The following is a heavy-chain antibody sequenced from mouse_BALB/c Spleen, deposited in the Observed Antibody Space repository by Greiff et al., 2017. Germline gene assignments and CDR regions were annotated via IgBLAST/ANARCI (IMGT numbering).Heavy chain of an antibody. D-gene: IGHD2-4*01. Sequence: EVMLVESGGGLVKPGGSLKLSCAASGFTFSSYAMSWVRQSPEKRLEWVAEISSGGSYTYYPDTVTGRFTISRDNAKNTLYLEMSSLRSEDTAMYYCARDMGLRPFAYWGQGTLVTVSA. J-gene: IGHJ3*01. CDR2: ISSGGSYT. CDR1: GFTFSSYA. CDR3: ARDMGLRPFAY. V-gene: IGHV5-9-4*01.